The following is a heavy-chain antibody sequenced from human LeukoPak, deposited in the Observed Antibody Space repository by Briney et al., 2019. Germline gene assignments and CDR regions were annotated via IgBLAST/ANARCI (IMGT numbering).Heavy chain of an antibody. D-gene: IGHD1-26*01. Sequence: SETLSLTCTVSAGSIGNYYWSWIRQPAGKGLEWIGRIYSSGNTYYNPSLKSRVTISVDTSKNQFSLKLSSVTAADTAVYYCAREAGSYYGDYWGQGTLVTVSS. CDR3: AREAGSYYGDY. V-gene: IGHV4-4*07. CDR1: AGSIGNYY. J-gene: IGHJ4*02. CDR2: IYSSGNT.